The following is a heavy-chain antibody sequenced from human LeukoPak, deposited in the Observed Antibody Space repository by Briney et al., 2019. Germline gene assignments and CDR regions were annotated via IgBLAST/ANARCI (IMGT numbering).Heavy chain of an antibody. CDR3: ASDRDTVAGTLGWFDP. J-gene: IGHJ5*02. V-gene: IGHV3-21*01. CDR2: ISGSGIYI. Sequence: GGSLRLSCAASGFTFSAYSMNWVRQAPGKGLEWVSSISGSGIYIYYADSVKGRFTISRHNAKNSLYLQMNSLRAEDTAVYYCASDRDTVAGTLGWFDPWGQGTLVTVSS. CDR1: GFTFSAYS. D-gene: IGHD5-12*01.